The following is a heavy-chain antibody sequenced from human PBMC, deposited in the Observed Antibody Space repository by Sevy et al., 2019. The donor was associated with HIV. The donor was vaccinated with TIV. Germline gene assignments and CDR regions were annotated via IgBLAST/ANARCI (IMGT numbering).Heavy chain of an antibody. D-gene: IGHD3-10*01. CDR2: ISSSGSTI. Sequence: GGSLRLSCAASGFTFSDYYMSWIRQAPGKGLEWVSYISSSGSTIYYADSVKGRFTISRDNAKNSLYLQMNSLRAEDTAVYYCARDPPPFRGDNIFDYWGQGTLVTVSS. CDR3: ARDPPPFRGDNIFDY. J-gene: IGHJ4*02. V-gene: IGHV3-11*01. CDR1: GFTFSDYY.